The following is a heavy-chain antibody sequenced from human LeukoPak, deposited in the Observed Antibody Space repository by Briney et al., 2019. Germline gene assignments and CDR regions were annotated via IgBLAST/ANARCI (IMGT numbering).Heavy chain of an antibody. V-gene: IGHV4-30-4*01. J-gene: IGHJ4*02. CDR3: ARLFLGEWAYYFDY. CDR1: GGSICSGDYY. Sequence: NPSETLSLTCTVSGGSICSGDYYWSWIRQPPGKGLEWIGYIYYSGSTYYNPSLKSRVTISVDTSKNQFSLKLSSVTAAGTAVYYCARLFLGEWAYYFDYWGQGTLVTVSS. CDR2: IYYSGST. D-gene: IGHD3-16*01.